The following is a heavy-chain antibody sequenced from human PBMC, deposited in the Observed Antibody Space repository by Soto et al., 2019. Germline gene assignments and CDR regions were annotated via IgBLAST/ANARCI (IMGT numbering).Heavy chain of an antibody. CDR3: ASSIVVVTALDY. D-gene: IGHD2-21*02. CDR1: GYTFTSYA. Sequence: QVQLVQSGAEEKKPGASVKVSCKASGYTFTSYAMHWVRQAPGQRLEWMGWINAGNGNTKYSQKFQGRVTITRDTYASTAYMELSSLRAEDTAVYYCASSIVVVTALDYWGKGTLVTVSS. CDR2: INAGNGNT. J-gene: IGHJ4*02. V-gene: IGHV1-3*05.